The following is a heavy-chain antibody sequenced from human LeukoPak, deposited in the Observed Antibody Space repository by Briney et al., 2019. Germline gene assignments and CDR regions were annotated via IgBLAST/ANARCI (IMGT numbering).Heavy chain of an antibody. D-gene: IGHD3-3*01. CDR3: ASCGYFWSGYPLSYYFDY. CDR1: GYTFTGYY. CDR2: INPNSGGT. Sequence: GASVKVSCKASGYTFTGYYMHWVRQAPGQGLEWMGWINPNSGGTNYAQKFQGRVTMTRDTSISTAYMELSRLRSDDTAVYYCASCGYFWSGYPLSYYFDYWGQGTLVTVSS. J-gene: IGHJ4*02. V-gene: IGHV1-2*02.